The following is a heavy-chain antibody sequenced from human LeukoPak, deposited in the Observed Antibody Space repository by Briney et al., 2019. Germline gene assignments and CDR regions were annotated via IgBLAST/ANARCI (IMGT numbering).Heavy chain of an antibody. J-gene: IGHJ4*02. V-gene: IGHV1-46*03. CDR2: INPSGGST. CDR3: AVLTDTYYDILTGYSGGDY. D-gene: IGHD3-9*01. CDR1: GYTFTGYY. Sequence: GASVKVSCKASGYTFTGYYMHWVRQAPGQGLEWMGWINPSGGSTSYAQKFQGRVTMTRDTSTSTVYMELSSLRSEDTAVYYCAVLTDTYYDILTGYSGGDYWGQGTLVTVSS.